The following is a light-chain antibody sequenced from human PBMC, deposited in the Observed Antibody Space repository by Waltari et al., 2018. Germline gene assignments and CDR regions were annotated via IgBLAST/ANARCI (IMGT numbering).Light chain of an antibody. CDR2: AAS. CDR3: QQYNSWPRT. CDR1: QSARSD. J-gene: IGKJ1*01. V-gene: IGKV3-15*01. Sequence: EVMMTQSPATLSVSPGERATLSCRARQSARSDLAWYQQKAGQAPRLLIYAASTRATGIPARFSGSGSGTEFTLTISSLQSEDFAVYYCQQYNSWPRTFGLGTKVETK.